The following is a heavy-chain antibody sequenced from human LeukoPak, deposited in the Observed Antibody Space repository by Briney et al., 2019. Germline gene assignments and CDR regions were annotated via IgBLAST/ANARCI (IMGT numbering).Heavy chain of an antibody. CDR1: GGSISSGDYY. J-gene: IGHJ3*02. V-gene: IGHV4-30-4*08. Sequence: SETLSLTCTVSGGSISSGDYYWSWIRQPPGKGLEWIGYIYYSGSTYYNPSLKSRVTISVDTSKNQFSLKLSSVTAADTAVYYCARSYSYDFWSGYPQAFDIWGQGTMVTVSS. CDR3: ARSYSYDFWSGYPQAFDI. D-gene: IGHD3-3*01. CDR2: IYYSGST.